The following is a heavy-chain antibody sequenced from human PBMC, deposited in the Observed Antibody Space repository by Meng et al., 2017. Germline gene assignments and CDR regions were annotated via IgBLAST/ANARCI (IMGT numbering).Heavy chain of an antibody. J-gene: IGHJ4*02. D-gene: IGHD6-13*01. Sequence: QVRVVPFGAEVKKPGAPLTVSCKASGYTFPDYWLHWVRRAPGQGLEWMGRINPKSGDTHYAQRFQGRVTMTGDTSISTAYMELSGLRSDDTAMYYCARDEDISAAGKLFGDYWGQGTLVTVSS. CDR3: ARDEDISAAGKLFGDY. CDR2: INPKSGDT. CDR1: GYTFPDYW. V-gene: IGHV1-2*06.